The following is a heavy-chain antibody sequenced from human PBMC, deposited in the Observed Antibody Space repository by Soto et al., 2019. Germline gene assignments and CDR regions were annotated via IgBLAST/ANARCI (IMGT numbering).Heavy chain of an antibody. J-gene: IGHJ6*03. D-gene: IGHD3-3*01. V-gene: IGHV3-13*01. CDR3: ARGPGLKYYDFWSGYYKPDVFGDMDV. CDR2: IGTAGDT. Sequence: GGSLRLSCAASGFTFSSYDMHWVRQATGKGLEWVSAIGTAGDTYYPGSVKGRFTISRENAKNSLYLQMNSLRAGDTAVYYCARGPGLKYYDFWSGYYKPDVFGDMDVWGKGTTVTVSS. CDR1: GFTFSSYD.